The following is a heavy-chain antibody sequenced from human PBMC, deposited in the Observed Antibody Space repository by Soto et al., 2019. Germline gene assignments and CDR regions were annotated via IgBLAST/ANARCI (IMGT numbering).Heavy chain of an antibody. Sequence: QVQLQESGPGLVKPSETLSLTCTVSGSSISGYYWTWIRQSPGKGLEWIGYIYYRGSTDYNPSLKSRVTMSVDMSKTQFSLNLNSVTAADTAVYYCARPGLRFGSRLDYWGQGILVTVSS. CDR3: ARPGLRFGSRLDY. J-gene: IGHJ4*02. CDR1: GSSISGYY. CDR2: IYYRGST. V-gene: IGHV4-59*01. D-gene: IGHD3-10*01.